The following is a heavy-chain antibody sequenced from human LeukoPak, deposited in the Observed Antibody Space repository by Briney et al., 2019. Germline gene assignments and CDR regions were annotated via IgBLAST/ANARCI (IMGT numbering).Heavy chain of an antibody. Sequence: SETLSLTCTVSGGSISSYYWSWIRQPPRKGLEWIGYIYYSGSTNYNPSLKSRVTISVDTSKNQFSLKLSSVTAADTAVYYCARHEVGVFDYWGQGTLVTVSS. CDR2: IYYSGST. D-gene: IGHD1-26*01. V-gene: IGHV4-59*01. J-gene: IGHJ4*02. CDR3: ARHEVGVFDY. CDR1: GGSISSYY.